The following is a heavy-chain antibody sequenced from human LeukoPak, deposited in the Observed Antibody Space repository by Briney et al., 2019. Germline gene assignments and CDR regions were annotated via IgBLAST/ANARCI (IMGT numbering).Heavy chain of an antibody. J-gene: IGHJ3*02. D-gene: IGHD6-13*01. CDR1: GGTFSSYA. CDR2: IIPIFGTA. V-gene: IGHV1-69*13. CDR3: ARAPYSSSWYQDAFDI. Sequence: ASVKVSCKASGGTFSSYAISWARQAPGQGLEWMGGIIPIFGTANYAQKFQGRVTITADESTSTAYMELSSLRSEDTAVYYCARAPYSSSWYQDAFDIWGQGTMVTVSS.